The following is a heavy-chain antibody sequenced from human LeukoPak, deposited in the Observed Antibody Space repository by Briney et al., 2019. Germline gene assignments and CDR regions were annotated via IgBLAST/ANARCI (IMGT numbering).Heavy chain of an antibody. Sequence: GGSLRLSCAASGLTVSSNYMSWVRQAPGKGLEWVSVIYSGGSTYYADSVKGRFTISRDNSKNTLYLQMNSLRAEDTAVYYCARGVTGYYYYFDYWGQGTLVTVSS. V-gene: IGHV3-53*01. J-gene: IGHJ4*02. CDR2: IYSGGST. CDR3: ARGVTGYYYYFDY. CDR1: GLTVSSNY. D-gene: IGHD3-9*01.